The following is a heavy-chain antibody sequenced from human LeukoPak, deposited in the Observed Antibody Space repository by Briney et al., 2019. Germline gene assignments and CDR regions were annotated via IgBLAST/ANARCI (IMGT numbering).Heavy chain of an antibody. V-gene: IGHV3-43*01. CDR1: RFTFDDYT. D-gene: IGHD3-22*01. J-gene: IGHJ4*02. CDR3: AKERGGSNYYDKTGFDY. CDR2: ISRDGGST. Sequence: GGSLRLSCAATRFTFDDYTMHCVRQAPGKGLEWVSLISRDGGSTYYADSVKGRFTISRDNSKNSLYLQMNSLRTEDTALYYCAKERGGSNYYDKTGFDYWGQGTLVTVPS.